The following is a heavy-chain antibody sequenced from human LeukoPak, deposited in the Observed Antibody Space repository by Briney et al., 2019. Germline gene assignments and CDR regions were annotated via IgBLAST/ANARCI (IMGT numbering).Heavy chain of an antibody. CDR3: ARVGAVTKVTSIDH. V-gene: IGHV1-46*01. CDR2: INPDGGRT. Sequence: GASVTVSCKTSGYTFVNYYIHWVRQAPGQGLEWMGIINPDGGRTTYAQRFQGRVTMTRDTSTSTLYMELSSLRSNDTAVYYCARVGAVTKVTSIDHWGQGTLVTVSS. CDR1: GYTFVNYY. D-gene: IGHD4-17*01. J-gene: IGHJ4*02.